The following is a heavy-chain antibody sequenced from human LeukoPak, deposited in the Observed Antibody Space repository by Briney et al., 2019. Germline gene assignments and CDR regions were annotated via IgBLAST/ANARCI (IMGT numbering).Heavy chain of an antibody. CDR1: GYTFTDYY. CDR3: ARVYLAVINWFDP. V-gene: IGHV1-2*02. D-gene: IGHD2-21*01. J-gene: IGHJ6*04. CDR2: IKPNSGGT. Sequence: ASVKVSCKASGYTFTDYYMHWVRQAPGQGLEWMGWIKPNSGGTNYAQKFQDRVTMTGDTSVSTAYMELSRLRSDDTAVYYCARVYLAVINWFDPWGKGTTVTVSS.